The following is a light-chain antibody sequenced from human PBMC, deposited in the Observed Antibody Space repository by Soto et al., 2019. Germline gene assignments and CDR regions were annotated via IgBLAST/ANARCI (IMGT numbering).Light chain of an antibody. CDR3: QQYSNWPT. J-gene: IGKJ5*01. Sequence: VMTPSPATLSVSPGERAALSCRASQSVSSNLAWYQQKPGQAPRLLIYGASTRATGIPARFSGSGSGTEFTLTFSSLQSEDSALYYCQQYSNWPTFGQGTRLEIK. CDR1: QSVSSN. CDR2: GAS. V-gene: IGKV3D-15*01.